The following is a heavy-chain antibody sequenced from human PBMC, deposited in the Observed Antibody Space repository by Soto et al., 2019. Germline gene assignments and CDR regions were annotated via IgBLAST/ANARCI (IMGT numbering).Heavy chain of an antibody. Sequence: SETLSLTCSVSGSSLDSSNTSGGWVRQPPGKPLEWLGSVFSSVTTYYNASLKSRIAISLNTPKNQFSLRPTSVTAADTAVYYCARGPPRYCSGGSCYHFDYCGQGTLVTVSS. CDR1: GSSLDSSNTS. CDR2: VFSSVTT. D-gene: IGHD2-15*01. V-gene: IGHV4-39*07. J-gene: IGHJ4*02. CDR3: ARGPPRYCSGGSCYHFDY.